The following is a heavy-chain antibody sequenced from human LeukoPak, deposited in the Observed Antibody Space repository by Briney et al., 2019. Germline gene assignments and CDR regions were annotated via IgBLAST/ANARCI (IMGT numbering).Heavy chain of an antibody. CDR3: ARDRYGDPFDY. Sequence: PSETLSLTCTVSGGSVSSGSFYWSWIRQPPGKGLEWIGYIYYSGSTNYNPSLKSRVTISIDTSKNQLSLKLSSVTAADTAVYYCARDRYGDPFDYWGQGTLVTVSS. D-gene: IGHD4-17*01. J-gene: IGHJ4*02. CDR2: IYYSGST. CDR1: GGSVSSGSFY. V-gene: IGHV4-61*01.